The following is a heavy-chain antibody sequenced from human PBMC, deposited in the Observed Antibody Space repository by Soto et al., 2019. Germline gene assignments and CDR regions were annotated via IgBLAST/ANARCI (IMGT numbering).Heavy chain of an antibody. Sequence: QVQLVQSGAEVKKPGASVKVSCKASGYTFTSYGISWVRQAPGQGLEWMGWISAYNGNTNYAQKLQGRVTMTTDTSTSTAYMELRSLRSDDPAVYYCARDRTQGWFGELLSWFDPWGQGTLVTVSS. V-gene: IGHV1-18*04. CDR3: ARDRTQGWFGELLSWFDP. J-gene: IGHJ5*02. CDR1: GYTFTSYG. CDR2: ISAYNGNT. D-gene: IGHD3-10*01.